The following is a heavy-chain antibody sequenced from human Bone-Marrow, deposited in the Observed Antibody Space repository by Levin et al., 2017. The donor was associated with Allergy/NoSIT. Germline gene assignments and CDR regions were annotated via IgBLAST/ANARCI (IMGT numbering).Heavy chain of an antibody. Sequence: KISCKASGGSLNNYAISWVRHAPGQGLEWMGGIIPSFGATNYAQTFQDRVTITADESTNRAYMELRGLRSEDTAVYYCARGVRFLEWLSNPRHYYYYGMDVWGQGTTVTVSS. V-gene: IGHV1-69*01. CDR2: IIPSFGAT. CDR3: ARGVRFLEWLSNPRHYYYYGMDV. D-gene: IGHD3-3*01. J-gene: IGHJ6*02. CDR1: GGSLNNYA.